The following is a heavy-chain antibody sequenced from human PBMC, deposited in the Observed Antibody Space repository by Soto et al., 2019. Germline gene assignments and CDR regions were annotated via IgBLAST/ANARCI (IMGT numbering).Heavy chain of an antibody. Sequence: GGSLRLSCAASGFTFSSYAMRWVRQAPGKGLEWVSAISGSGGSTYYADSVKGRFTISRDNSKNTLYLQMNSLRAEDTAVYYCAKDMATGATVTTRYYYYYYGMDVWGQGTTVTVSS. V-gene: IGHV3-23*01. J-gene: IGHJ6*02. CDR3: AKDMATGATVTTRYYYYYYGMDV. CDR2: ISGSGGST. CDR1: GFTFSSYA. D-gene: IGHD4-17*01.